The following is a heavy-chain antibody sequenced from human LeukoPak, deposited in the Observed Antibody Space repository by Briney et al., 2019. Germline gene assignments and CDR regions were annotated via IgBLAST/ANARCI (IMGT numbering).Heavy chain of an antibody. Sequence: GGSLRLSCASSGLTLSSYAMSWVRQAPGKGLGLVSSISSSSSYIYYADSVKGRFTISRDNAKNSLYLQMNSLRSEDTAVYYCARAFGSGSYPFDFWGQGTLVTVSS. CDR3: ARAFGSGSYPFDF. V-gene: IGHV3-21*01. D-gene: IGHD3-10*01. CDR2: ISSSSSYI. J-gene: IGHJ4*02. CDR1: GLTLSSYA.